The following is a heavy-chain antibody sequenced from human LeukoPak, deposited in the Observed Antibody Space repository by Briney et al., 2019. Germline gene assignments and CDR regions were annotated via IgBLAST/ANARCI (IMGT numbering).Heavy chain of an antibody. CDR3: AKDRVLQSSGWYSSFDY. V-gene: IGHV3-43D*03. CDR1: GFTFDDYA. Sequence: GGSLRLSCAASGFTFDDYAMHWVRQAPGKGLEWVSLISWDGGSTYYADSVKGRFTISRDNSKNSLYLQMNSLRAEDTALYYCAKDRVLQSSGWYSSFDYWGQGTLVTVSS. D-gene: IGHD6-19*01. J-gene: IGHJ4*02. CDR2: ISWDGGST.